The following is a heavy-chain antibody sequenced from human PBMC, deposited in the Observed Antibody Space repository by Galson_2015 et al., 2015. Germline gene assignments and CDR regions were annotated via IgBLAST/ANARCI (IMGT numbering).Heavy chain of an antibody. Sequence: SLRLSCAASGFTFSDHYMDWVRQAPGKGLEWVGRTRNKANSYTTEYAASVKGRFTISRDDSKNSLYLQMNSLKTEDTAVYYCAREGYCSGGSCYYYYYYMDVWGKGTTVTVSS. CDR1: GFTFSDHY. V-gene: IGHV3-72*01. J-gene: IGHJ6*03. CDR2: TRNKANSYTT. D-gene: IGHD2-15*01. CDR3: AREGYCSGGSCYYYYYYMDV.